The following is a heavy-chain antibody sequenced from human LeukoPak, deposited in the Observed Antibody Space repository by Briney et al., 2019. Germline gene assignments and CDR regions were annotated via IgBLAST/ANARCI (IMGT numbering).Heavy chain of an antibody. CDR1: GGSMNSYS. D-gene: IGHD1-26*01. CDR3: ARRRARGSGNYRFYFYAMDV. V-gene: IGHV4-59*08. J-gene: IGHJ6*02. CDR2: INYSGNT. Sequence: SETLSLTCTVSGGSMNSYSWSWVRQAPGKGLEWIGYINYSGNTDYSASLKSRVTISISTSRNQFSLRLRSVTAADTAVYLCARRRARGSGNYRFYFYAMDVWGQGTTVTVSS.